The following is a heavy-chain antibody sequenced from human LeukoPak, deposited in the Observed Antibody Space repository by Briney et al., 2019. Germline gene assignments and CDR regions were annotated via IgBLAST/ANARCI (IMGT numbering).Heavy chain of an antibody. Sequence: ASVKVSCKASGYTFTGYYMHWVRQAPGQGLEWMGWINPNSGGTNYAQKFQGRVTMTRDTSISTAYMELSRLRSDDTAVYYCARARTSNTGFDYWGQGTLVTVSS. CDR2: INPNSGGT. CDR1: GYTFTGYY. D-gene: IGHD2-2*01. J-gene: IGHJ4*02. V-gene: IGHV1-2*02. CDR3: ARARTSNTGFDY.